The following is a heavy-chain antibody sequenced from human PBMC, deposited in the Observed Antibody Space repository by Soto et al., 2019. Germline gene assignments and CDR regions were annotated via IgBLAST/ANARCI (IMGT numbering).Heavy chain of an antibody. CDR2: IYHSGST. J-gene: IGHJ4*02. D-gene: IGHD6-19*01. Sequence: SETLSLTCTVSGYSISSGYYWGWIRQPPGKGLEWIGSIYHSGSTYYNPSLKSRVTISVDTSKNQFSLKLSSVTAADTAVYYCARQIAVAGFDYWGQGTLVTVSS. CDR1: GYSISSGYY. V-gene: IGHV4-38-2*02. CDR3: ARQIAVAGFDY.